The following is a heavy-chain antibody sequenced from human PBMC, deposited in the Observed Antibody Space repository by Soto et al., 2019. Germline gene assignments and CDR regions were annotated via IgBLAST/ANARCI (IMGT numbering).Heavy chain of an antibody. CDR1: GSTFSDYW. CDR3: AREGWRTSIFYYYYMDV. J-gene: IGHJ6*03. Sequence: GGSLRLSCGASGSTFSDYWMSWVRQSPGKGLEWVASIYQDGGEKYYVDSVKGRFTISRDNAENSLYLQMNSLRAEDTAVYYCAREGWRTSIFYYYYMDVWGKGTTVTVSS. CDR2: IYQDGGEK. D-gene: IGHD2-2*01. V-gene: IGHV3-7*01.